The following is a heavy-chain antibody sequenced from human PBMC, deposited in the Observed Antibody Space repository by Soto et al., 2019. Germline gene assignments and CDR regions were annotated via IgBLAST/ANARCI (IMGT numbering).Heavy chain of an antibody. D-gene: IGHD6-13*01. Sequence: QVQLVQSGAEVKKPGASVKVSCKASGYTFTSYGISWVRQAPGQGLEWMGWISAYNGNTNYAQKLQGRVTMTTDTSTSTGYMELRSLRSDDTAVYCCARGFRAAAGLVWFDPWGQGTLVTVSS. CDR3: ARGFRAAAGLVWFDP. CDR1: GYTFTSYG. V-gene: IGHV1-18*01. J-gene: IGHJ5*02. CDR2: ISAYNGNT.